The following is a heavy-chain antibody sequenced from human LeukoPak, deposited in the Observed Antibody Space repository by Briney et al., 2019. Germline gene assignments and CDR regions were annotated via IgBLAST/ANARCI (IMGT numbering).Heavy chain of an antibody. CDR2: TRYDKSDI. D-gene: IGHD2-15*01. V-gene: IGHV3-30*02. CDR3: ARGSATHQYSFDY. CDR1: GSTFTSYG. J-gene: IGHJ4*02. Sequence: GGSLRLSCAASGSTFTSYGMHWVRQAPGKGLEWVALTRYDKSDIYYADSVKGRFTISRDNSKNILYLQMNSLGAEDTAVYFCARGSATHQYSFDYWGQGTLVTVSS.